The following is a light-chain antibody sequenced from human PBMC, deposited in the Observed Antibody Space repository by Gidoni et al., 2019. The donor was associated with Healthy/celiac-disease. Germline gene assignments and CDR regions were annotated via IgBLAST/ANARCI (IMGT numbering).Light chain of an antibody. CDR1: QSVLYSSNNKNY. CDR3: QQYYSTPVT. Sequence: DIVMTQSPDSLAVSRGERATINCQSSQSVLYSSNNKNYLAWYQQQPGQPPKLLIYWASTRESGVPDRFSGSGSGTDFTLTISSLQAEDVAVYYCQQYYSTPVTFXQXTRLEIK. J-gene: IGKJ5*01. V-gene: IGKV4-1*01. CDR2: WAS.